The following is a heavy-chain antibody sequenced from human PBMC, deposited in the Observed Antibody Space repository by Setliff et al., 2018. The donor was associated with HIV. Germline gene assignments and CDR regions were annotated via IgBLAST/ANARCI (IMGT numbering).Heavy chain of an antibody. CDR2: IHFRGST. D-gene: IGHD3-10*01. Sequence: SETLSLTCSVSGDSISTPDYYWGWLRRPPGKGLEWLGSIHFRGSTYFHPSLKNRITMSVDTSRNQFSLRLTSVSASDTPVYYCARLTFTRFIDVWGKGTTVT. CDR3: ARLTFTRFIDV. CDR1: GDSISTPDYY. V-gene: IGHV4-39*01. J-gene: IGHJ6*03.